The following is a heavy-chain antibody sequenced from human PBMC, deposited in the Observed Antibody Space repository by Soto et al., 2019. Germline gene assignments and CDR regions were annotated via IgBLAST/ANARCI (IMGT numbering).Heavy chain of an antibody. CDR2: LGFDGGGR. CDR1: GFAFSSYG. Sequence: PGGSLRLSCAASGFAFSSYGMHWVRQTPGKGLEWVAVLGFDGGGRYYADSVKGRFTISRDNSKNTLHLQMDSLRVEDTALYYCAREPVGPDYAMDVWGQGTTVTVSS. CDR3: AREPVGPDYAMDV. V-gene: IGHV3-33*01. D-gene: IGHD1-26*01. J-gene: IGHJ6*02.